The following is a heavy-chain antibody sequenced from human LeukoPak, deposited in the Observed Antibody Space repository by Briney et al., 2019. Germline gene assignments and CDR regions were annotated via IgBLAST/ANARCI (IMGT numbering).Heavy chain of an antibody. CDR2: ISAYNGNT. CDR1: GYTFTSYG. Sequence: ASVTVSCKASGYTFTSYGISWVRQAPGQGLEWMGWISAYNGNTNYAQKLQGRVTMTTDTSTSTAYMELRSLRSDDTAVYYCARASLPFIPSNWFDPWGQGTLVTVSS. CDR3: ARASLPFIPSNWFDP. J-gene: IGHJ5*02. V-gene: IGHV1-18*01. D-gene: IGHD3-16*01.